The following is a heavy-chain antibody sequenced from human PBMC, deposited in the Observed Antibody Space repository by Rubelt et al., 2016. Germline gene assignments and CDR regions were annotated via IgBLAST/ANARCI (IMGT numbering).Heavy chain of an antibody. V-gene: IGHV4-59*01. CDR1: GGSISSYY. J-gene: IGHJ5*02. Sequence: QVQLQESGPGLVKPSETLSLTCTVSGGSISSYYWSWIRQPPGKGLEWIGYIYYSGSTNYNPSRKSGVTRSVETSKNQFALKLSSWTAAETAVYYCARYSYGLFMGGNNWFDPWGQGTLVTVSS. CDR3: ARYSYGLFMGGNNWFDP. D-gene: IGHD5-18*01. CDR2: IYYSGST.